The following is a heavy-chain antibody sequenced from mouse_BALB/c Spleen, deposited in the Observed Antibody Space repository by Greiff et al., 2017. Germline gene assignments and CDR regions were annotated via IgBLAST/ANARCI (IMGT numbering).Heavy chain of an antibody. Sequence: VQLQQSGPGLVKPSQSLSLTCSVTGYSITSGYYWNWIRQFPGNKLEWMGYISYDGSNNYNPSLKNRISITRDTSKNQFFLKLNSVTTEDTATYYCAGGNFWYFDVWGAGTTVTVSS. J-gene: IGHJ1*01. CDR2: ISYDGSN. V-gene: IGHV3-6*02. CDR3: AGGNFWYFDV. CDR1: GYSITSGYY.